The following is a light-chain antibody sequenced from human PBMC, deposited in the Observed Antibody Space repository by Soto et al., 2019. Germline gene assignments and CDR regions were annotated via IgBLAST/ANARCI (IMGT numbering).Light chain of an antibody. V-gene: IGLV7-46*01. CDR2: NTS. Sequence: QAVVTQEPSLTVSPGGTVTLTCGSSTGAVTSGHYPYWFQQKPGQAPRTLVYNTSDTHSWAPARFSGSLLGGKAALTLSGAQPEDEAEYYCLLSYSGARVFGGGTKLTVL. J-gene: IGLJ3*02. CDR3: LLSYSGARV. CDR1: TGAVTSGHY.